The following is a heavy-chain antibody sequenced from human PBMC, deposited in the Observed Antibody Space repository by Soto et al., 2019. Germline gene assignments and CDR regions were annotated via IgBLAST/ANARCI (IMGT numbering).Heavy chain of an antibody. CDR2: ISSSSSYI. Sequence: EVQLVESGGGLVQPGGSLRLSCAASGFTFSSYEMNWVRQAPGKGLEWVSYISSSSSYIYYADSVKGRFTISRDNAKNSLYLQMNSLRAEDTAVYYCARGPSNWFDPWGQGTLVTVSS. CDR1: GFTFSSYE. CDR3: ARGPSNWFDP. V-gene: IGHV3-48*03. J-gene: IGHJ5*02.